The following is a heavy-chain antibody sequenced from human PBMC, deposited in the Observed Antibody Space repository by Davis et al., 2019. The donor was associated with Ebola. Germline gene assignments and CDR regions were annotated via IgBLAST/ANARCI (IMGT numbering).Heavy chain of an antibody. D-gene: IGHD1-1*01. V-gene: IGHV1-8*01. Sequence: AASVKVSCKASGYTFSNYAIHWVRQATGQGLEWMGWMNPNSGDTGNAQKLQGRVTMTRNTAITTAYMEPSSLRSEDTAVYSCAREGTGDGFVYYYGMDVWGQGTTVTVSS. J-gene: IGHJ6*02. CDR3: AREGTGDGFVYYYGMDV. CDR1: GYTFSNYA. CDR2: MNPNSGDT.